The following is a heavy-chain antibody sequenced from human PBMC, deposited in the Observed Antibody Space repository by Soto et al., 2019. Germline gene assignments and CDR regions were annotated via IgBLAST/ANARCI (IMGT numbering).Heavy chain of an antibody. Sequence: GGSLRLSCAASGFTFSSYAMHWVRQAPGKGPEWVAVISYDGSNKYYADSVKGRFTISRDNSKNTLYLQMNSLRAEDTAVYYCARVITGTRHGMDVWGQGTTVTVSS. CDR3: ARVITGTRHGMDV. J-gene: IGHJ6*02. CDR1: GFTFSSYA. D-gene: IGHD1-20*01. V-gene: IGHV3-30-3*01. CDR2: ISYDGSNK.